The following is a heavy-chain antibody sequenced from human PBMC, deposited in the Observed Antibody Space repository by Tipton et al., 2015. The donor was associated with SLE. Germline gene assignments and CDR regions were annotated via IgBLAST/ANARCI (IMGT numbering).Heavy chain of an antibody. CDR2: INHSGST. CDR3: ARDLHDSGLFDY. Sequence: TLSLTCAVYGGSFSGYYWSWIRQPPGKGLEWIGEINHSGSTNYNPSLKGRVTISVDTSKNQFSLKLSSVTAADTAVYYCARDLHDSGLFDYWGQGTLVTVSS. V-gene: IGHV4-34*01. CDR1: GGSFSGYY. J-gene: IGHJ4*02. D-gene: IGHD4/OR15-4a*01.